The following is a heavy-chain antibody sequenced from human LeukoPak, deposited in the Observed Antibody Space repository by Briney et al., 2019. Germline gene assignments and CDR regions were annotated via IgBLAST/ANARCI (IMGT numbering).Heavy chain of an antibody. D-gene: IGHD5-24*01. CDR3: GRQRRSPQTRGYFDY. Sequence: ATVKVSCKASGYTFTNYGISWVRQPPGQGLEWMGWITTHNGNTNYAQKPQGRVTITTDTSTSTAYMDLRSLRSDDTAVYYCGRQRRSPQTRGYFDYWGQGTQVTVSS. J-gene: IGHJ4*02. CDR2: ITTHNGNT. CDR1: GYTFTNYG. V-gene: IGHV1-18*01.